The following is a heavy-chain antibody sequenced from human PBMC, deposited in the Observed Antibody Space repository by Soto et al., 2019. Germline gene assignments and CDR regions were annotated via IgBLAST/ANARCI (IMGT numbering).Heavy chain of an antibody. D-gene: IGHD3-22*01. Sequence: QVQLVESGGGVVQPGRSLRLSCATSGFTFSSYGMHWVRQAPGKGLEWVAVISYDGSNKYYADSVKGRFTISRDNSKNWLXXPMSSLRAEDTAVYYCAKAAYDSSGYYRPDDAFDIWGQGTMVTVSS. CDR2: ISYDGSNK. CDR3: AKAAYDSSGYYRPDDAFDI. J-gene: IGHJ3*02. V-gene: IGHV3-30*18. CDR1: GFTFSSYG.